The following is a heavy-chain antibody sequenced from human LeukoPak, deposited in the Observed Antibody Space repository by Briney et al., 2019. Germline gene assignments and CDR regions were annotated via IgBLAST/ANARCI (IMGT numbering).Heavy chain of an antibody. CDR2: INHSGST. Sequence: PSETLSLTCAVYGGSFSGYYWGWIRQPPGKGLEWIGEINHSGSTNYNPSLKSRVTISVDTSKNQFSLKLSSVTAADTAVYYCARGSTTVIYWGQGTLVTVSS. CDR1: GGSFSGYY. CDR3: ARGSTTVIY. D-gene: IGHD4-17*01. V-gene: IGHV4-34*01. J-gene: IGHJ4*02.